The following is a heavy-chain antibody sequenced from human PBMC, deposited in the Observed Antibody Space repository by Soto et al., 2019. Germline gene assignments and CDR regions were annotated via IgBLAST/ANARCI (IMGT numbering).Heavy chain of an antibody. J-gene: IGHJ4*02. CDR3: ARGGRGGFDY. CDR2: INIDGSIT. Sequence: PGGSLRLSFAASGFTFRDYWLRWVRQAPGRGLVWVSRINIDGSITNYADSVKGRFTISRDHAKNTVYLQMNSLSAEVTAVYYCARGGRGGFDYWGQGTLVTVSS. CDR1: GFTFRDYW. D-gene: IGHD3-16*01. V-gene: IGHV3-74*01.